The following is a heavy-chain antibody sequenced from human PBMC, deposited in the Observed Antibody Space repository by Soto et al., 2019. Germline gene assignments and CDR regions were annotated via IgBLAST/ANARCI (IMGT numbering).Heavy chain of an antibody. Sequence: EVQLVESGGGLVQPGGSLRLSCAAPGFTFSGYSMSWVRQAPGKGLEWVANIKQDGSEKYYVDSVKGRFTISRDNAKNSLYLQMNSLRADDTAVYYCARQRGCDYWGQGTLVTVSS. V-gene: IGHV3-7*01. D-gene: IGHD1-1*01. CDR2: IKQDGSEK. CDR3: ARQRGCDY. CDR1: GFTFSGYS. J-gene: IGHJ4*02.